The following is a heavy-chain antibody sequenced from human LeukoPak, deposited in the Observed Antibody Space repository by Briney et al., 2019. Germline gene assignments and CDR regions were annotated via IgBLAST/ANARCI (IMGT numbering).Heavy chain of an antibody. CDR3: TTPDYYYYGMDV. D-gene: IGHD1-14*01. J-gene: IGHJ6*02. CDR2: MNPNSGNT. Sequence: ASVKVSCKASGYTFTSYDINWVRQATGQGLEWVGWMNPNSGNTGYAQKFQGRVTMTRNTSISTAYMELSSLRSEDTAVYYCTTPDYYYYGMDVWGQGTTVTVSS. CDR1: GYTFTSYD. V-gene: IGHV1-8*01.